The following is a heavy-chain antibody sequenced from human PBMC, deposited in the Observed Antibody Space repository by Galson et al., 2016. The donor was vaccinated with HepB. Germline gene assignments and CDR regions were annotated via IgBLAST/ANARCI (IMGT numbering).Heavy chain of an antibody. V-gene: IGHV2-5*05. CDR1: GMSLSSTGVA. J-gene: IGHJ4*02. CDR3: ALLGDNPGSRGFFDY. Sequence: PALVKPTQTLTLTCTLSGMSLSSTGVAVGWIRQSPGRALEWLAVIYWDDDSRYAPSLNRRLTVTRDTSTSPVVLSLIHLGPADTATYFCALLGDNPGSRGFFDYWGPGTRVTVSS. CDR2: IYWDDDS. D-gene: IGHD3-16*01.